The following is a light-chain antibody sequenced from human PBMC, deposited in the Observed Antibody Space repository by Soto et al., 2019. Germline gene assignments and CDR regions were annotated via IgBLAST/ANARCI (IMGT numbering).Light chain of an antibody. CDR2: AAS. CDR3: QQHNSYPPYT. V-gene: IGKV1-9*01. Sequence: IQLTQSPSSLSASVGDIVTITCRASQGISSYLAWYQQKPGKAPKLLIYAASTLQSGVTSRFSGSGSGTDFTLTNSSLQPKDFATYYCQQHNSYPPYTFGQGTKLESK. CDR1: QGISSY. J-gene: IGKJ2*01.